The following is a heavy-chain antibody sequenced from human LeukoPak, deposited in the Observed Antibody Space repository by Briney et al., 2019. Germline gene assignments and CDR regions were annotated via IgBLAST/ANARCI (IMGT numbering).Heavy chain of an antibody. V-gene: IGHV3-74*01. CDR1: GLTFSRYG. CDR3: ARPETQYSSGLDGFDI. D-gene: IGHD6-19*01. Sequence: GRSLSLSCAASGLTFSRYGMHWVRQAPGKGLVWVSRINSDGSRTTYADSVKGRFTISRDNAKNTLYLQMNSLRTEDTAVYYCARPETQYSSGLDGFDIWGQGTMVTVSS. CDR2: INSDGSRT. J-gene: IGHJ3*02.